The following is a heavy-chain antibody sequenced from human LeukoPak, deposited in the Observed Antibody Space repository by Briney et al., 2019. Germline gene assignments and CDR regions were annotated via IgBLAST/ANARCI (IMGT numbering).Heavy chain of an antibody. CDR3: ARDRQPGYCSGGSCRFAEYFQH. CDR1: GGTFSSYA. D-gene: IGHD2-15*01. Sequence: SVKVSCKASGGTFSSYAISWVRQAPGQGLEWMGGIIPIFGTANYAQKFQGRVTITADESTSTAYMELSSLRSEDTAVYYCARDRQPGYCSGGSCRFAEYFQHWGQGTLVTVSS. CDR2: IIPIFGTA. J-gene: IGHJ1*01. V-gene: IGHV1-69*13.